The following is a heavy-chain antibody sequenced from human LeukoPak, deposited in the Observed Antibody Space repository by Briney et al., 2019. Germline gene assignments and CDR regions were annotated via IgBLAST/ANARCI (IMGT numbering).Heavy chain of an antibody. V-gene: IGHV4-61*02. J-gene: IGHJ4*02. CDR2: IYTSGST. CDR1: GGSISSGSYY. D-gene: IGHD3-22*01. CDR3: ARHEDGFYSDSIGYCFDY. Sequence: SETLSLTCTVSGGSISSGSYYWSWIRQPAGKGLEWIGRIYTSGSTNHNPSLKSRVTISVDTSKNQFSLKLSSVTAAVTAIYYCARHEDGFYSDSIGYCFDYWGQGTLVTVSS.